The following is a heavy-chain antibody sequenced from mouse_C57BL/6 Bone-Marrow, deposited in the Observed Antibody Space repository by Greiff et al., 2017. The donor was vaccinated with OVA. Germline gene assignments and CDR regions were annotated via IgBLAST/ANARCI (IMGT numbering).Heavy chain of an antibody. CDR3: ARWNYGAWFAY. CDR2: IDPSDSYT. D-gene: IGHD1-1*02. CDR1: GYTFTSYW. J-gene: IGHJ3*01. V-gene: IGHV1-50*01. Sequence: VQLQQSGAELVKPGASVKLSCKASGYTFTSYWMQWVKQRPGQGLEWIGEIDPSDSYTNYNQKFKGKATLTVDTSSSTAYMQLSSLTSEDSAVDYCARWNYGAWFAYWGQGTLVTVSA.